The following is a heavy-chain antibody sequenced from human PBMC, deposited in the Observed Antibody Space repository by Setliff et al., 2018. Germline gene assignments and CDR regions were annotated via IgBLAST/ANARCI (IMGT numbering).Heavy chain of an antibody. CDR2: ISWNSGSI. CDR3: AKDISKNFWSGYSPVSYYYYMDV. D-gene: IGHD3-3*01. Sequence: GGSLRLSCAASGFTFDDYAMHWVRQAPGKGLEWVSLISWNSGSIGYADSVKGRFTISRDNAKNSLYLQMDSLRAEDMALYYCAKDISKNFWSGYSPVSYYYYMDVWGKGTTVTVSS. V-gene: IGHV3-9*03. J-gene: IGHJ6*03. CDR1: GFTFDDYA.